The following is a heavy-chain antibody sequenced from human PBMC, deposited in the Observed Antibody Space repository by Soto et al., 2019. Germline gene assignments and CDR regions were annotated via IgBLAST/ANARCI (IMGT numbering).Heavy chain of an antibody. CDR3: ATPITVFGLVNPAFDH. CDR1: GGSVNGYY. J-gene: IGHJ5*02. CDR2: INHTGGT. D-gene: IGHD2-8*02. V-gene: IGHV4-34*01. Sequence: ETLSLTCAVYGGSVNGYYWNWSRQPPGKGLEWIGEINHTGGTHYNPSLKSRVTISVDTSKNQFSLRLSSVTAADTAIYYCATPITVFGLVNPAFDHLREGTHGTVS.